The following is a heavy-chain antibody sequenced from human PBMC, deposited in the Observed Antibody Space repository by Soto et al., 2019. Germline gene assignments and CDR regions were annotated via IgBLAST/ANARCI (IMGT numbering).Heavy chain of an antibody. CDR3: AAWGAPQRTNYDLYH. V-gene: IGHV3-53*05. Sequence: GGSLRLSCAASGFTVSSNYMSWVRQAPGKGLEWVSVIYSGGSTYYADSVKGRFTISRDNSKNTLYLQMNSLRAEDTAVYYCAAWGAPQRTNYDLYHWGQGTLVTVSS. J-gene: IGHJ4*02. CDR2: IYSGGST. D-gene: IGHD3-3*01. CDR1: GFTVSSNY.